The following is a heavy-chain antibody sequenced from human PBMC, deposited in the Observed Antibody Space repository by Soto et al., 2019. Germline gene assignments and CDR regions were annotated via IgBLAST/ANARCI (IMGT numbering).Heavy chain of an antibody. V-gene: IGHV4-61*08. D-gene: IGHD3-22*01. Sequence: XETLSLTCTVSGGSVSSGGYYWSWIRQPPGKGLEWIGYIYYSGSTNYNPSLKSRVTISVDTSKNQFYLKLSSVTAADTAVYYCARWDSSGYYLKYFDDWGQGTLVTVSS. CDR3: ARWDSSGYYLKYFDD. CDR2: IYYSGST. J-gene: IGHJ4*02. CDR1: GGSVSSGGYY.